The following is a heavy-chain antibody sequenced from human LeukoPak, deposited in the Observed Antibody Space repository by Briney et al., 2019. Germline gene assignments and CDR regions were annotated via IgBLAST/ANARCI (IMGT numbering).Heavy chain of an antibody. CDR2: ISVIGGST. D-gene: IGHD2-2*01. V-gene: IGHV3-23*01. CDR1: GFTFSSYA. J-gene: IGHJ3*02. CDR3: AKDRGGDIVVVPAAPGAFDI. Sequence: GGSLRLSCAASGFTFSSYAMSWVRQAPGKGLDWVSAISVIGGSTYYADSVKGRFTIPRDNSKNTLYLQMNSLRAEDTAVYYCAKDRGGDIVVVPAAPGAFDIWGQGTMVTVSS.